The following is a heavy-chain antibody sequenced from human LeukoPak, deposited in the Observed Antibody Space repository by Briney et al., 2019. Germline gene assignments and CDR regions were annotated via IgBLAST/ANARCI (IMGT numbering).Heavy chain of an antibody. D-gene: IGHD5-18*01. CDR2: ISSSGSTI. V-gene: IGHV3-11*01. CDR1: GFTFSDYY. CDR3: ARVLHETALYYFDY. J-gene: IGHJ4*02. Sequence: GGSLRLSCAASGFTFSDYYMSWIRQAPGKGLEWVSYISSSGSTIYYADSVKGRFTISRDNAKNSLYLQMNSLRAEDTAVYYCARVLHETALYYFDYWGQGTLVTVSS.